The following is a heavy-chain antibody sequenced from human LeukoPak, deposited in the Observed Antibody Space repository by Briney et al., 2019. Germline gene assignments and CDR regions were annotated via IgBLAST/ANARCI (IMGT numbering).Heavy chain of an antibody. CDR2: MNPNSGNT. CDR3: ARSPEILRFLEWLPPNYYYGMDV. D-gene: IGHD3-3*01. CDR1: GYTFTSCD. V-gene: IGHV1-8*01. Sequence: ASVKLSCNSSGYTFTSCDIRWVRDATGQGLEWVGLMNPNSGNTGYAQMFQGRVTMTRNTSISTAYMELSRLRAEDTAVYYCARSPEILRFLEWLPPNYYYGMDVWGQGTTVTVSS. J-gene: IGHJ6*02.